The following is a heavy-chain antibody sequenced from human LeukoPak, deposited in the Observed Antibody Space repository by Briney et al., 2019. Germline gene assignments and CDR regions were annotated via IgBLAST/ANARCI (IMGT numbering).Heavy chain of an antibody. CDR3: ARVEYSTSPTPFDY. CDR2: ISSAGTSI. CDR1: GFTFSIYT. D-gene: IGHD2-2*01. V-gene: IGHV3-21*01. J-gene: IGHJ4*02. Sequence: GGSLRLSCAASGFTFSIYTMNWVRQAPGKGLEGVSYISSAGTSIYYADSVKGRFTISRDNAKNSLYLQMDSLRAEDTAVYFCARVEYSTSPTPFDYWGQGTLVIVSS.